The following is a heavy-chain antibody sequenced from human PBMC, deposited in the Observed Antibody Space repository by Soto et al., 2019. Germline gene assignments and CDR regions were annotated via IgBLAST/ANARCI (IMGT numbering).Heavy chain of an antibody. CDR2: IKSKTDGGTT. J-gene: IGHJ4*02. V-gene: IGHV3-15*01. D-gene: IGHD2-2*01. CDR1: GFTFSNAW. CDR3: TTDKRYCSSTSCFSSWTYYFDY. Sequence: GGSLRLSCAASGFTFSNAWMSWVRQAPGKGLEWVGRIKSKTDGGTTDYAAPVKGRFTISRDDSKNTLYLQMNSLKTEDTAVYYCTTDKRYCSSTSCFSSWTYYFDYWGQGTLVTVSS.